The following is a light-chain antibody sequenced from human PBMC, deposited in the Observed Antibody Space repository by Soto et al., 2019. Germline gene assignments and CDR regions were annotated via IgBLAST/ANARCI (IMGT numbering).Light chain of an antibody. J-gene: IGKJ1*01. CDR1: QSIGSS. CDR3: QQSYSPPWT. V-gene: IGKV1-39*01. CDR2: SAS. Sequence: DIQMTQSPSSLSASVGDRVTITCRASQSIGSSLNWYQQKPGKAPKLLIYSASSLQIGVPSSFSGSRSGTDFTLTISSLQPEDFATFHCQQSYSPPWTFGQGTKVEIK.